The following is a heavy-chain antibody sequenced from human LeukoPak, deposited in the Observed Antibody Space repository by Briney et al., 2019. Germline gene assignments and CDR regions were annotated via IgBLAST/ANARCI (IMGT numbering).Heavy chain of an antibody. Sequence: AASVKVSCKASGGTFSSYAISWVRQAPGQGLEWMGGIIPIFGTANYAQKFQGRVTITADESTSTAYMELSSLRSEDTAVYYCASSRSNGWAISGCWGQGTLVTASS. CDR1: GGTFSSYA. CDR3: ASSRSNGWAISGC. CDR2: IIPIFGTA. J-gene: IGHJ4*02. V-gene: IGHV1-69*01. D-gene: IGHD6-19*01.